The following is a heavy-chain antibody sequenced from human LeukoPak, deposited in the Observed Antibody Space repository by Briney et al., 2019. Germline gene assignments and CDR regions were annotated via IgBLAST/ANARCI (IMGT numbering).Heavy chain of an antibody. V-gene: IGHV3-13*01. Sequence: GGSLRLSCAASGFTFSTYDMHWVRQATGKGLEWVSAIGTAGDTYYPGSVKGRFTISRENAKNSLYLQMNSLRAEDTAVYYCAKVALWRSDSYFDYWGQGTLVTVSS. J-gene: IGHJ4*02. CDR2: IGTAGDT. CDR1: GFTFSTYD. D-gene: IGHD2-21*01. CDR3: AKVALWRSDSYFDY.